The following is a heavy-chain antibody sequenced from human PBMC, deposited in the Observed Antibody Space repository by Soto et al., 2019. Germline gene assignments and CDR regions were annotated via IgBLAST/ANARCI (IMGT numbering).Heavy chain of an antibody. V-gene: IGHV3-23*01. CDR1: GFTFSSYA. J-gene: IGHJ2*01. CDR2: ISGSGGST. Sequence: EVQLLESGGGLVQPGGSLRLSCAASGFTFSSYAMTWVRQAPGKGLDWVSSISGSGGSTYYADSVKGRFTISRDNSKNTVYLQMNTLRADDTTIYYCAKGXLERWYFDFWGRGTLVTVSS. CDR3: AKGXLERWYFDF. D-gene: IGHD1-1*01.